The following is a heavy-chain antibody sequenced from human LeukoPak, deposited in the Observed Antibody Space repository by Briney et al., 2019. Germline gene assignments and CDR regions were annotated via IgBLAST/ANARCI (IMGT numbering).Heavy chain of an antibody. D-gene: IGHD3-3*01. CDR3: ARDPYYDFWSDYGTEAFDI. V-gene: IGHV3-21*01. CDR1: GFTFSSYT. CDR2: ISGSSRHK. Sequence: PGGSLRLSCAASGFTFSSYTMNWVRQAPGKGLEWVSSISGSSRHKYYADSVKGRFTISRDNAKNSLYLQMNSLRAEDTAVYYCARDPYYDFWSDYGTEAFDIWGQGTMVTVSS. J-gene: IGHJ3*02.